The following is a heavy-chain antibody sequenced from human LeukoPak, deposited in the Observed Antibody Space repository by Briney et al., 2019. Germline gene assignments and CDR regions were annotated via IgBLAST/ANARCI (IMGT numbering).Heavy chain of an antibody. Sequence: GGSLRLSCAASGFTFSDYYMSWIRQAPGKGLEWVSYISSSGSTIYYADSVKGRFTISRDNARNSLYLQMNSLRAEDTAVYYCARVSKANWFDPWGQGTLVTVSS. CDR1: GFTFSDYY. V-gene: IGHV3-11*01. CDR2: ISSSGSTI. CDR3: ARVSKANWFDP. J-gene: IGHJ5*02.